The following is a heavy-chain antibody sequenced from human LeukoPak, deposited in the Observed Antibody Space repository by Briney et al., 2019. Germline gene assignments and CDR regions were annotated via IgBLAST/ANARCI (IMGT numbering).Heavy chain of an antibody. Sequence: GGSLRLSCAASGFTFSYYAMNWVRQAPGKGLEWVSSISTRSTYIYYADSLKGRFTISRDNSRNFIYLQLNSLRAEDTAIYYCARDEKDGPLWYWGQGILVFVSS. CDR2: ISTRSTYI. V-gene: IGHV3-21*01. D-gene: IGHD2-15*01. J-gene: IGHJ4*02. CDR3: ARDEKDGPLWY. CDR1: GFTFSYYA.